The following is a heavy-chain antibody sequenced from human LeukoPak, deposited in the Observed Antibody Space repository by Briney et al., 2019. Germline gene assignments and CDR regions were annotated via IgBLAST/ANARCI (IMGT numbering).Heavy chain of an antibody. CDR3: ARMGPEYSSSRYYYYMDV. Sequence: PGGSLRLPCAASGFTFSSYSMNWVRQAPGKGLEWVSYISSSSSTIYYADSVKGRFTISRDNAKNSLYLQMNSLRAEDTAVYYCARMGPEYSSSRYYYYMDVWGKGTTVTVSS. V-gene: IGHV3-48*01. CDR2: ISSSSSTI. J-gene: IGHJ6*03. D-gene: IGHD6-6*01. CDR1: GFTFSSYS.